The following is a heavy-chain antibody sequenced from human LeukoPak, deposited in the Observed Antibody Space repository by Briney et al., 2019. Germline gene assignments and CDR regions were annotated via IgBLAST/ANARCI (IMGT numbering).Heavy chain of an antibody. J-gene: IGHJ3*02. CDR3: VRRRRDGSNSAFDI. V-gene: IGHV4-39*01. Sequence: SETLSLTCTVSGGSISSSSYYWGWIRQPPGKGLEWIGSIYYTGTTYYNPSLKSRVTISVDTSKNQFSLKVSSVTAADTAVYYCVRRRRDGSNSAFDIWGQGTMVTVSS. CDR1: GGSISSSSYY. D-gene: IGHD5-24*01. CDR2: IYYTGTT.